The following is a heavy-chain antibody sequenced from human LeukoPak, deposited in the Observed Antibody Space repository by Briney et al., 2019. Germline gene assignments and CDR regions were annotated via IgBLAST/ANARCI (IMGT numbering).Heavy chain of an antibody. Sequence: TSETLSLTCTVSGGSISSYYWSWIRQPPGKGLEWIGEINHSGSTNYNPSLKSRVTISVDMSKNQFSLKLSSVTAADTAVYYCASTYYDFWSGYYTGIKFDYWGQGTLVTVSS. CDR1: GGSISSYY. J-gene: IGHJ4*02. CDR3: ASTYYDFWSGYYTGIKFDY. CDR2: INHSGST. V-gene: IGHV4-34*01. D-gene: IGHD3-3*01.